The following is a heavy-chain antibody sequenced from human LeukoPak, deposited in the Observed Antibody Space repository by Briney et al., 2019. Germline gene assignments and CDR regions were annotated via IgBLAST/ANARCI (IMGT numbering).Heavy chain of an antibody. CDR3: ARHGQQLVGDY. J-gene: IGHJ4*02. D-gene: IGHD6-13*01. CDR2: FYPADSDT. CDR1: GCSFTNYW. Sequence: GESLKISCKGFGCSFTNYWIGWVRQMPGKGLEWMGIFYPADSDTRYNPAFQGQVTMSADKSISTAYLQWSSLKASDTAMYYCARHGQQLVGDYWGEGTLVTVSS. V-gene: IGHV5-51*01.